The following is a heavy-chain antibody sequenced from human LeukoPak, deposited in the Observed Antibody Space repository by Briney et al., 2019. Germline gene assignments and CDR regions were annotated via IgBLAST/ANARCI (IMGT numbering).Heavy chain of an antibody. CDR1: GGSISSYY. J-gene: IGHJ4*02. CDR2: IYTSGST. D-gene: IGHD3-3*01. Sequence: SETLSLTCTVSGGSISSYYWSWIRQPAGKGLEWIGRIYTSGSTNYNPSLKSRVTMSVDTSKNQFSLKLSSVTAADTAVYYCARELGDFWSGYYTFDYWGQGTLVTVSS. V-gene: IGHV4-4*07. CDR3: ARELGDFWSGYYTFDY.